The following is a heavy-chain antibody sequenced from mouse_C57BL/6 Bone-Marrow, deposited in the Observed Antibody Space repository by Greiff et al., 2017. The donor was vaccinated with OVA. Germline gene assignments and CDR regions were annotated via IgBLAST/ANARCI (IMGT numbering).Heavy chain of an antibody. V-gene: IGHV5-6*01. CDR2: ISSGGSYT. CDR1: GFTFSSYG. J-gene: IGHJ2*01. CDR3: ARHEGGAEDY. Sequence: EVQRVESGGDLVKPGGSLKLSCAASGFTFSSYGMSWVRQTPDKRLEWVATISSGGSYTYYPDSVKGRFTISRDNAKNTLYLQMSSLKSEDTAMYYCARHEGGAEDYWGQGTTLTVSS.